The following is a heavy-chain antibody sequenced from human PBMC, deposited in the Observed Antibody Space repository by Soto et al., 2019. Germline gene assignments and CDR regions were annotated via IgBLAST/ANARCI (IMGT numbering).Heavy chain of an antibody. CDR3: ARVQWLALDY. J-gene: IGHJ4*02. CDR1: GGSISSSNYY. V-gene: IGHV4-39*01. D-gene: IGHD6-19*01. CDR2: MYYSGST. Sequence: SETLSLTCTVSGGSISSSNYYWGWIRQPPGKGLEWIGTMYYSGSTYYNPSLKSRVTISVDTSKNQFSLKLSSVTAADTAVYYCARVQWLALDYWGQGTLVTVSS.